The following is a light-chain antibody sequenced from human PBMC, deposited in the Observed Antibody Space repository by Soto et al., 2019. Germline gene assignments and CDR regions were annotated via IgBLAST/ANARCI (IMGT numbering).Light chain of an antibody. J-gene: IGKJ1*01. Sequence: EIVLTQSPGTLSLSPGERATLSCRASQRVSSSYLTWYQQKAGQAPRLLVYGASSRATGIPDRFSGSGSGTDFTLTISRLEPEDFAVYYCQQYGSSPTFGQGTKVEIK. CDR3: QQYGSSPT. CDR1: QRVSSSY. V-gene: IGKV3-20*01. CDR2: GAS.